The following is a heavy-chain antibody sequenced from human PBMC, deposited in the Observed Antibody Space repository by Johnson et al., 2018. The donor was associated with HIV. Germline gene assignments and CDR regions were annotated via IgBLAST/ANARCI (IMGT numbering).Heavy chain of an antibody. CDR1: GFTFSSYA. V-gene: IGHV3-23*04. J-gene: IGHJ3*01. D-gene: IGHD3-22*01. CDR3: ARGLDYYDYSGLRAAAFDL. CDR2: ISGSGGST. Sequence: EKLVESGGGLVQPGGSLRLSCAASGFTFSSYAMSWVRQAPGKGLEWVSAISGSGGSTYYADSVKGRFTISRDNAKSTLYLHMNSLRAEDTAVYFCARGLDYYDYSGLRAAAFDLWGQGTMVTVSP.